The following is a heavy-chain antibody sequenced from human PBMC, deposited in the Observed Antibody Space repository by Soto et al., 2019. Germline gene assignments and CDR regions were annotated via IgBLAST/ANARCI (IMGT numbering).Heavy chain of an antibody. CDR3: ARGLGPYSSGWLDY. Sequence: QVQLQQWGAGLLKPSETLSLTCAVYGGSFSGYYWSWIRQPPGKGLEWIGEINHSGSTNYNPSLKSRVTISVDTSKNQFSLKLSSVTAADTAVYYCARGLGPYSSGWLDYWGQGTLVTVSS. CDR1: GGSFSGYY. V-gene: IGHV4-34*01. J-gene: IGHJ4*02. D-gene: IGHD6-19*01. CDR2: INHSGST.